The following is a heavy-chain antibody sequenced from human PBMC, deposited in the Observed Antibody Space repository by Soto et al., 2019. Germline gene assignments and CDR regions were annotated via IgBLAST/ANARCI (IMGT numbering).Heavy chain of an antibody. V-gene: IGHV3-21*01. CDR3: ARDLMVREVGSWFDP. Sequence: GGSLRLSCAASGFTFSSYSMNWVRQAPGKGLEWVSSISSSSSYIYYADSVKGRFTISRDNAKNSLYLQMNSLRAEDTAVYYCARDLMVREVGSWFDPWGQGTLVTVSS. CDR1: GFTFSSYS. D-gene: IGHD3-10*01. CDR2: ISSSSSYI. J-gene: IGHJ5*02.